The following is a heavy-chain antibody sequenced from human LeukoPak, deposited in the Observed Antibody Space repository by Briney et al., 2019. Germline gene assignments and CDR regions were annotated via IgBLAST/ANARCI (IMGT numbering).Heavy chain of an antibody. V-gene: IGHV5-51*01. CDR3: GRRLVYSGYDNFDY. CDR2: IYPGDSET. CDR1: GYSFTSYW. Sequence: GESLKISCKGFGYSFTSYWIGWVRQMPGKGLEWMGIIYPGDSETRYSPSFQGQVTISADKSISTAYLQWRSLKASDTAMYYCGRRLVYSGYDNFDYWGQGTLVTVSS. J-gene: IGHJ4*02. D-gene: IGHD5-12*01.